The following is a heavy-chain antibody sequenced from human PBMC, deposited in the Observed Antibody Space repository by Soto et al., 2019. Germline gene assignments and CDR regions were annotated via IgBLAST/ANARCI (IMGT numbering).Heavy chain of an antibody. J-gene: IGHJ6*02. Sequence: QVQLVESGGGVVQPGRSLRLSCAASGFTFSSYAMHWVRQAPGKGLEWVAVISYDGSNKYYADSVKGRFTISRDNSKNTLYLQMNSLRAEDTAVYYCAREGITMVRRVIDYYYGMDVWGQGTTVTVSS. D-gene: IGHD3-10*01. CDR3: AREGITMVRRVIDYYYGMDV. CDR2: ISYDGSNK. V-gene: IGHV3-30-3*01. CDR1: GFTFSSYA.